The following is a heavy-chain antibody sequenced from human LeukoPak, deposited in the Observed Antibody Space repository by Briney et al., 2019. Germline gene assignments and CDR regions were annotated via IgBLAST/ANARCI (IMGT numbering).Heavy chain of an antibody. CDR3: AKDSPLYSSSWSGIFDY. Sequence: GGSLRSSGEVSGFSPSFFPMGWVPKAPGKGWKGVPPFSGGGGSTYYADSVKGRFTISRDNSKNTLYLQMNSLRAEDAAVYYCAKDSPLYSSSWSGIFDYWGQGTLVTVSS. V-gene: IGHV3-23*01. CDR1: GFSPSFFP. CDR2: FSGGGGST. D-gene: IGHD6-13*01. J-gene: IGHJ4*02.